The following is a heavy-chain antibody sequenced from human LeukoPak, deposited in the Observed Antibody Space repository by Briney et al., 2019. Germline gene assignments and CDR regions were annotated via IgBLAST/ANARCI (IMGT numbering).Heavy chain of an antibody. CDR2: IHADGGRT. V-gene: IGHV3-43*02. CDR1: GFAFADYA. Sequence: GGSLRLSCAASGFAFADYAMHWVRQIPGKGLECVAHIHADGGRTFYADSVKGRFTISRDNGKNSLFLQMDSLTSDDTALYYCSTWAFYHGLDVWGQGATVIVSS. D-gene: IGHD2/OR15-2a*01. CDR3: STWAFYHGLDV. J-gene: IGHJ6*02.